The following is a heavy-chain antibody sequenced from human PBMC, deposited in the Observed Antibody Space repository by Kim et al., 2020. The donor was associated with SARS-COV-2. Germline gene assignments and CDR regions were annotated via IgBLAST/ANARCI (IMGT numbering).Heavy chain of an antibody. CDR3: AKSGDYSNLFDY. D-gene: IGHD6-13*01. CDR1: GFTFSSYG. V-gene: IGHV3-30*18. CDR2: ISYDGSNK. J-gene: IGHJ4*02. Sequence: GGSLRLSCAASGFTFSSYGMHWVRQAPGKGLEWVAVISYDGSNKYYADSVKGRFTISRDNSKNTLYLQMNSLRAEDTAVYYCAKSGDYSNLFDYWGQGTLVTVSS.